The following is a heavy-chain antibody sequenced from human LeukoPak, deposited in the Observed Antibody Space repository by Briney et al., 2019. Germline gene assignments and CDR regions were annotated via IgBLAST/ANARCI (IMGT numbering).Heavy chain of an antibody. CDR1: GGSISGHY. Sequence: SETLSLTCTVSGGSISGHYWSWIRQPAGKGLEWIGRIYMTGSTNYNPSLKSRVTMSVDMSKNQFSLKLSPVTAADTAVYFCARVALFGSGSYYWFDPWGQGTLVTVSS. J-gene: IGHJ5*02. CDR3: ARVALFGSGSYYWFDP. CDR2: IYMTGST. V-gene: IGHV4-4*07. D-gene: IGHD3-10*01.